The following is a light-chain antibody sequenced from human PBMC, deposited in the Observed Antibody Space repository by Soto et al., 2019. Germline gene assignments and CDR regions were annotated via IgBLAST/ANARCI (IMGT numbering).Light chain of an antibody. CDR2: LEGSGSY. CDR3: ETWDSDTRV. Sequence: QLVLTQSSSASASLGSSVKLTCTLNSGHSTYIIAWHQHQPGKAPRYLMKLEGSGSYNKGSGVPDRFSGSSSGADRYLTISHIQSEDEAAYYCETWDSDTRVFGGGTQLTVL. CDR1: SGHSTYI. V-gene: IGLV4-60*03. J-gene: IGLJ2*01.